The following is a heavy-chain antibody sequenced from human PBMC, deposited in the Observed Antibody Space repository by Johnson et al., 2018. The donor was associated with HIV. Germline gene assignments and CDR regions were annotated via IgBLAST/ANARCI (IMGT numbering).Heavy chain of an antibody. J-gene: IGHJ3*02. CDR1: GFTFRSYA. CDR3: ARDDTLGYCSGGSCPGAFDI. CDR2: ISYDGSNK. Sequence: QVQLVESGGGVVQPGRSLRLSCAASGFTFRSYAMHWVRQAPGKGLEWVAVISYDGSNKYYADSVKGRFTISRDNSKNTLYLQMNSLRAEDTAVYYCARDDTLGYCSGGSCPGAFDIWCQGTMVTVSS. V-gene: IGHV3-30-3*01. D-gene: IGHD2-15*01.